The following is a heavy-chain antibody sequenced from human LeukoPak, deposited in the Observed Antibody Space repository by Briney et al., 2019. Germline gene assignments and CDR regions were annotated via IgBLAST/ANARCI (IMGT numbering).Heavy chain of an antibody. CDR1: GGSISSYY. Sequence: SETLSLTCTVSGGSISSYYWSWIRQHPGKGLEWIGYIYYSGSTYYNPSLKSRVTISVDTSKNQFSLKLSSVTAADTAVYYCARERQSTQNCSGGSCYSYGWFDPWGQGTLVTVSS. V-gene: IGHV4-59*06. D-gene: IGHD2-15*01. CDR3: ARERQSTQNCSGGSCYSYGWFDP. CDR2: IYYSGST. J-gene: IGHJ5*02.